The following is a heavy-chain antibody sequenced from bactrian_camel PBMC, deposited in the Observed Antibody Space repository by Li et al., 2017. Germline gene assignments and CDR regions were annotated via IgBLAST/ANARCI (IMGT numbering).Heavy chain of an antibody. V-gene: IGHV3S1*01. CDR2: LWIGGAQT. D-gene: IGHD6*01. Sequence: HVQLVESGGGSVQAGGSLRLSCVAGRYTYKRNCMGWFRQRPGKDREGVAVLWIGGAQTTYADSVKGRFIITRDKAWDLVYLQMNGLQPEDTGVYYCAANQLYGTCRDVLEFPARGQGTQVTVS. CDR1: RYTYKRNC. J-gene: IGHJ4*01. CDR3: AANQLYGTCRDVLEFPA.